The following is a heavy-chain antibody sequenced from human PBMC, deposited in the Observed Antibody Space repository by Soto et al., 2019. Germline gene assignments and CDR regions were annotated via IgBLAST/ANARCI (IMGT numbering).Heavy chain of an antibody. D-gene: IGHD6-13*01. CDR1: GYTFTGYY. CDR3: ARQLEAAAGTRNYYYYYGMDV. Sequence: QVQLVQSGAEVKKPGASVKVSCKASGYTFTGYYMHWVRQAPGQGLEWMGWINPNSGGTNYARKFQGWVTMTRDTSISTAYMELSRLRSDDTAVYYCARQLEAAAGTRNYYYYYGMDVWGQGTTVTVSS. J-gene: IGHJ6*02. V-gene: IGHV1-2*04. CDR2: INPNSGGT.